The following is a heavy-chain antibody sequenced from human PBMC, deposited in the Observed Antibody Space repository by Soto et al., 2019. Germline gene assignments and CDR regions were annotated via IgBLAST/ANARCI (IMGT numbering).Heavy chain of an antibody. CDR1: GFTFSSYW. J-gene: IGHJ4*02. V-gene: IGHV3-74*01. CDR3: VRAWAGY. D-gene: IGHD6-19*01. CDR2: INSDGSAI. Sequence: EVHLVESGGGLVQPGGSLRLSCAASGFTFSSYWMHWIRQAPGKGLVWVSRINSDGSAINYADSVRGRFTVSRDNAKNTLYLQMNSLRAEDTAVYYCVRAWAGYWGQGTLVTVSS.